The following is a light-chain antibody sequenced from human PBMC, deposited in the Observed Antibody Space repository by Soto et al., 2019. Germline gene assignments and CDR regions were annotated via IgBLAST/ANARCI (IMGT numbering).Light chain of an antibody. CDR2: DAS. Sequence: DIQMTQSPSTLSASVGDRVTITCRASRSISTWLAWYQQKPGKAPNLLIYDASSLESGVPSRFSGSGSGTEFTLTISSLQPDDFATYYCHQYNTYWTFGQGTKVEIK. V-gene: IGKV1-5*01. J-gene: IGKJ1*01. CDR3: HQYNTYWT. CDR1: RSISTW.